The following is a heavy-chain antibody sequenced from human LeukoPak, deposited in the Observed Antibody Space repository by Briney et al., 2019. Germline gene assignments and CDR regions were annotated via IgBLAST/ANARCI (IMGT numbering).Heavy chain of an antibody. V-gene: IGHV3-30*18. Sequence: GGSLRLSCAASGFTFSTYGVYWVRQAPGKGLECVAVISSGGSNKYYADSVKGRFTISRDNSNNTLYLQMDNLKPEDTALYYCAKGSRVAEVLTFFDYWGQGTQVTVSS. CDR3: AKGSRVAEVLTFFDY. J-gene: IGHJ4*02. CDR1: GFTFSTYG. D-gene: IGHD2-2*01. CDR2: ISSGGSNK.